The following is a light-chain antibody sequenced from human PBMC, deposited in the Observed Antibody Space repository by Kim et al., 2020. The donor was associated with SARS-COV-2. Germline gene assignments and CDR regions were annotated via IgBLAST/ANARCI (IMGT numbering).Light chain of an antibody. CDR2: GKN. CDR3: NSRDSSGNHRYV. Sequence: GKPVRITCQGNSLRIYYASWYQQKPGQAPVLVIYGKNSRPSGIPDRFSGSSSGNTASLTITGAQAEDEADYYCNSRDSSGNHRYVFGTGTKVTVL. J-gene: IGLJ1*01. V-gene: IGLV3-19*01. CDR1: SLRIYY.